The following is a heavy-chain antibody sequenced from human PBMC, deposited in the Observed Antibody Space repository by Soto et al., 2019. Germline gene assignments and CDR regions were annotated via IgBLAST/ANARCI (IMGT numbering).Heavy chain of an antibody. CDR2: ISYDGSNK. J-gene: IGHJ6*02. D-gene: IGHD3-3*01. Sequence: GGSLRLSCAASGFTFSSYGMHWVRQAPGKGLEWVAVISYDGSNKYYADSVKGRLTISRDNSKNTLYLQMNSLRAEDTAVYYCARINYDFWSSVGMDVWGQGTTVTVSS. CDR3: ARINYDFWSSVGMDV. V-gene: IGHV3-30*03. CDR1: GFTFSSYG.